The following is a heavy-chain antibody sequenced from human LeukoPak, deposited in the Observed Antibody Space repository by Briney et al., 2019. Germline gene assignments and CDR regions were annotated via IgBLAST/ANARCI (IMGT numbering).Heavy chain of an antibody. CDR1: GGSFSGYY. CDR3: ARHLGYCSSAGCSSWFDP. J-gene: IGHJ5*02. Sequence: PSETLSHTRAVYGGSFSGYYWSWIRQPPGKGLEWIGYIYYSGNTNYNPSLKSRVSISVDTSKNRFSLKLNSVTAADTAVYYCARHLGYCSSAGCSSWFDPWGQGNLFTVSS. CDR2: IYYSGNT. V-gene: IGHV4-59*08. D-gene: IGHD2-2*01.